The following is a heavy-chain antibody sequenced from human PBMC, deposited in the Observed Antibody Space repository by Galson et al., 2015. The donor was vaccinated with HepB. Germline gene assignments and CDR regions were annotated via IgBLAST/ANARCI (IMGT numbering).Heavy chain of an antibody. CDR2: IKSKTDGGTT. CDR3: TTDYYDYVWGSPVTY. CDR1: GFTFSNAW. J-gene: IGHJ4*02. D-gene: IGHD3-16*01. V-gene: IGHV3-15*01. Sequence: SLRLSCAASGFTFSNAWMSWVRQAPGKGLEWVGRIKSKTDGGTTDYAAPVKGRFTISRDDSKDTLYLQMNSLKTEDTAVYYCTTDYYDYVWGSPVTYWGQGTLVTVSS.